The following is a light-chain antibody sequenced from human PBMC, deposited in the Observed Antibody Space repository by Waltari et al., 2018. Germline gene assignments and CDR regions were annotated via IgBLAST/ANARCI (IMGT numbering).Light chain of an antibody. Sequence: HSVLTQPPSVSGTPGQRVTISCSGRTTNIGSNGVTWYQQLVPGMAPKLVIYNDNQRPSGVPDRFSGSKSGTSASLAISGLQSEDEADYYCGAWDDSHGVYLVFGGGTRLTVL. J-gene: IGLJ2*01. CDR2: NDN. V-gene: IGLV1-44*01. CDR1: TTNIGSNG. CDR3: GAWDDSHGVYLV.